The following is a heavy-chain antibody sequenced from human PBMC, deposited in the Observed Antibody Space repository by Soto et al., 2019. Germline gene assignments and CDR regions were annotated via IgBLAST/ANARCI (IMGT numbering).Heavy chain of an antibody. D-gene: IGHD3-10*01. CDR3: ARDNYSGMDV. CDR1: GGSISSGGYY. CDR2: IYYSGST. V-gene: IGHV4-31*11. Sequence: QMQLQESGPGLVKPSQTLSLTCAVSGGSISSGGYYWSWMRQHPGKGLEWIGYIYYSGSTYYNPSLKSRVTISVDTSKNQFSLKLSSVTAADMAVYYCARDNYSGMDVWGQGTTVTVSS. J-gene: IGHJ6*02.